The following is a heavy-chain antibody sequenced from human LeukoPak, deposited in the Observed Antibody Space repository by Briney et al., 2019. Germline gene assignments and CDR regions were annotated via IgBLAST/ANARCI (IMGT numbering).Heavy chain of an antibody. CDR2: ISAYSGNT. CDR1: GYTFTSYG. V-gene: IGHV1-18*01. J-gene: IGHJ6*02. Sequence: ASVKVSCKASGYTFTSYGISWVRQAPGQGLEWMGWISAYSGNTNYAQKLQGRVTMTTDTSTSTAYMELRSLRSDDTAVYYCARVDPLGVRFLEWFADYYYGMDVWGQGTTVTVSS. CDR3: ARVDPLGVRFLEWFADYYYGMDV. D-gene: IGHD3-3*01.